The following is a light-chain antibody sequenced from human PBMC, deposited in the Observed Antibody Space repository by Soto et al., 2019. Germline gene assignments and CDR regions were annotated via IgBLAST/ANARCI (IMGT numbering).Light chain of an antibody. V-gene: IGKV1-5*01. Sequence: DIQLTQSPSILSASVGVRVTITCRASQNVRSWLAWYQQKPGKAPKLLIFYASKLESGVPSRFSGSGSGTEYTLTISSLQPEDFATYYCQQYNSHSLYSFGQGTKLEIK. CDR3: QQYNSHSLYS. CDR2: YAS. CDR1: QNVRSW. J-gene: IGKJ2*01.